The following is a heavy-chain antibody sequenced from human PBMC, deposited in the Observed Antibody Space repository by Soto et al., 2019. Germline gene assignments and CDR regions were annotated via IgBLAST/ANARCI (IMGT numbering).Heavy chain of an antibody. J-gene: IGHJ4*02. CDR1: GFTFSSYS. Sequence: EVQLVESGGGLVQPGGSLRLSCAASGFTFSSYSMNWVRQAPGKGLEWVSYISSSSSTIYYADSVKGRFTISRDKANNSLYLQMNSMRAEDTAVYYCARDRDGNHFDYWGQGTLVPVSS. D-gene: IGHD4-17*01. CDR2: ISSSSSTI. CDR3: ARDRDGNHFDY. V-gene: IGHV3-48*01.